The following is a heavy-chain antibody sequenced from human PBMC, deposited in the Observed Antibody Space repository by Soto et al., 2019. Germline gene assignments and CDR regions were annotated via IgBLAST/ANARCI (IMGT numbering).Heavy chain of an antibody. J-gene: IGHJ4*02. V-gene: IGHV1-8*01. D-gene: IGHD2-2*01. Sequence: QVQLVQSGAEVKKPGASVKVSCKASGYTFPSYDINWVRQATGQGLEWMGWMNPNSGDTAYAHNFQGRVTLTRNTSISTAYMELYNLRSEDTAVYYCVYGEDQLLGVGHSWGQGTLVTVSS. CDR2: MNPNSGDT. CDR3: VYGEDQLLGVGHS. CDR1: GYTFPSYD.